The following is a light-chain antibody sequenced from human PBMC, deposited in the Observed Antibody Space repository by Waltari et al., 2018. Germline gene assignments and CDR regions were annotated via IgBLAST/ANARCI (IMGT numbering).Light chain of an antibody. CDR2: DAS. CDR3: QQYNRWPPIT. CDR1: KSIASN. Sequence: EVVMTQSPATLSVSPGGRATLSCRASKSIASNLTWYQQRSGQAPKLLIFDASTRATSISGRFSGSGSGTEFTLPISSLQSEDSAVYYCQQYNRWPPITFGQGTRLEIK. V-gene: IGKV3-15*01. J-gene: IGKJ5*01.